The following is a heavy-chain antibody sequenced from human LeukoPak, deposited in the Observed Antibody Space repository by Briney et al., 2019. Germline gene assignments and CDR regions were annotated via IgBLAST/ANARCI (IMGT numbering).Heavy chain of an antibody. CDR2: VWYDGSKK. CDR1: GFTFSSYG. J-gene: IGHJ4*02. D-gene: IGHD3-22*01. CDR3: ARGVGYYDSSGTIDY. Sequence: GGSLRLSCTASGFTFSSYGMHWVRQAPGKGLEWVAVVWYDGSKKYSADSVKGRITISRDDSKNTLYLQMNSLRAEDTAVYYCARGVGYYDSSGTIDYWGQGTLVTVSS. V-gene: IGHV3-33*01.